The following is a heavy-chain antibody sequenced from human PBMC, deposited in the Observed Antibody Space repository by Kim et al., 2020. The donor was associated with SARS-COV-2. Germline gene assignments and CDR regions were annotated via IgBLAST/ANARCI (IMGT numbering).Heavy chain of an antibody. Sequence: SETLSLTCTVSGGSISSSSYYWVWLRQPPGKGLVWIGCIYYSGSTYYNPSLKRCVTISVDTSKNQFFLKLSSVTAADTAVYYCARHSPYYYDSSGYYSGAFDIWGRGTMVTVSS. D-gene: IGHD3-22*01. CDR2: IYYSGST. V-gene: IGHV4-39*01. CDR3: ARHSPYYYDSSGYYSGAFDI. J-gene: IGHJ3*02. CDR1: GGSISSSSYY.